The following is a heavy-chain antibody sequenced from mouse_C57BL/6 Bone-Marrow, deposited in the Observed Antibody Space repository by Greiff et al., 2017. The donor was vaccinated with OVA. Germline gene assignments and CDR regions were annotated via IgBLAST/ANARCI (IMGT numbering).Heavy chain of an antibody. D-gene: IGHD3-2*02. CDR3: ARQDSSGSYYYAMDY. V-gene: IGHV2-6-1*01. CDR2: IWSDGST. CDR1: GFSLTSYG. J-gene: IGHJ4*01. Sequence: QVQLQQSGPGLVAPSQSLSITCTVSGFSLTSYGVHWVRQPPGKGLEWLVVIWSDGSTTYNSALKSRLSISKDNSKSQVFLKMNSLQTDDTAMYYCARQDSSGSYYYAMDYWGQGTSVTVSS.